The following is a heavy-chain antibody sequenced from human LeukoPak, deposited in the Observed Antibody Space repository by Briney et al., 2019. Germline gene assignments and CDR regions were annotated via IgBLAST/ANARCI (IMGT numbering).Heavy chain of an antibody. Sequence: SETLSLTCTVSGGSISSGDYYWSWLRQPPGTGLEWIGYIYYSGSTYYNPSLKSRVTISVDTSKNQFSLKLSSVTAADTAVYYCARGSGSYSKNFDYWGQGTLVTVSS. J-gene: IGHJ4*02. D-gene: IGHD1-26*01. CDR3: ARGSGSYSKNFDY. V-gene: IGHV4-30-4*01. CDR2: IYYSGST. CDR1: GGSISSGDYY.